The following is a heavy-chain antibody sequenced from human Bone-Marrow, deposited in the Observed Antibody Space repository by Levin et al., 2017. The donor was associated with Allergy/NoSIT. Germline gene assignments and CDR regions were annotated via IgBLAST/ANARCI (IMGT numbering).Heavy chain of an antibody. D-gene: IGHD3/OR15-3a*01. J-gene: IGHJ1*01. CDR1: GFTVSSNY. CDR2: IYSGGST. Sequence: SCAASGFTVSSNYMSWVRQAPGKGLEWVSVIYSGGSTYYADSVKGRFTISRDNSKNTLYLQMNSLRAEDTAVYYCARDAWTSGYFQHWGQGTLVTVSS. V-gene: IGHV3-53*01. CDR3: ARDAWTSGYFQH.